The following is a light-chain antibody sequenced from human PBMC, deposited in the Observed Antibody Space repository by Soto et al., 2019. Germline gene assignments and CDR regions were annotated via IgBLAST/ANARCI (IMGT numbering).Light chain of an antibody. J-gene: IGKJ1*01. CDR3: QNYGYPQWK. CDR2: GVS. Sequence: EIVLTQSPATLSLSPVERATLSCMASQSGRDMYLAWYQQKPGQPPRLLIYGVSSRAYGIPDRFSGSGSGTDFTLTISRLEPEDFAVYYCQNYGYPQWKFGQGTKVDIK. V-gene: IGKV3-20*01. CDR1: QSGRDMY.